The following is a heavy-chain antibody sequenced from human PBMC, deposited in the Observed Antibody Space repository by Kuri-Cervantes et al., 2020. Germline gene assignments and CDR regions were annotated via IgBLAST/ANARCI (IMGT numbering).Heavy chain of an antibody. D-gene: IGHD4-23*01. CDR1: GGSFSGYY. CDR2: INHSGST. J-gene: IGHJ3*02. V-gene: IGHV4-34*01. Sequence: SETLSLTCAVYGGSFSGYYWSWIRQPPGKGLEWIGEINHSGSTNYNPSLKSRVTISVDTSKNQFSLKLSSMTAADTAVYYCATRGLRWRMGAFDIWGQGTMVTVSS. CDR3: ATRGLRWRMGAFDI.